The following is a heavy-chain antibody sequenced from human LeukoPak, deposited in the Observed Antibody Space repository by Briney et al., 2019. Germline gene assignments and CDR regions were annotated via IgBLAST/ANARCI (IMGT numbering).Heavy chain of an antibody. CDR1: GFTFSSYS. V-gene: IGHV3-21*01. CDR3: ATDYYDSSGYYQNLYYFDY. Sequence: PGGSLRLSCAASGFTFSSYSMNWVRRAPGKGLEWVSSISSSSSYIYYADSVKGRFTISRDNAKNSLYLQMNSLRAEDTAVYYCATDYYDSSGYYQNLYYFDYWGQGTLVTVSS. J-gene: IGHJ4*02. D-gene: IGHD3-22*01. CDR2: ISSSSSYI.